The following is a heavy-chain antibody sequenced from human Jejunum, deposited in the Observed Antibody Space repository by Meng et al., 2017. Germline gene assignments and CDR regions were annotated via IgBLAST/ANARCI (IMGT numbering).Heavy chain of an antibody. CDR3: ARAIRERYFDS. Sequence: QGRRQESGPGLVKPSGTLALTWTVSGVSTTAPFYWTWIRQAPGKGLEWIGEVWASGATYYNHSLSSRIAISIDTSNNQFSLEVAFLPAADTAVYYCARAIRERYFDSWGQGTLVTVSS. D-gene: IGHD1-14*01. J-gene: IGHJ4*02. V-gene: IGHV4-59*12. CDR2: VWASGAT. CDR1: GVSTTAPFY.